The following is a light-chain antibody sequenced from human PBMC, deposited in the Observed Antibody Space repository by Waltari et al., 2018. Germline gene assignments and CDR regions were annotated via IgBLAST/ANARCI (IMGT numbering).Light chain of an antibody. CDR2: LSS. Sequence: DIVMTQSPLSLPATPGGPAPISCRSIQSLLHSNGYNYLDWYLQKTGQSPQVLIYLSSSRASGVPDRFSGSGSGTDFTLNISRVEAEDVGVYYCMQALQTPLTFGGGTKVEIK. CDR3: MQALQTPLT. J-gene: IGKJ4*01. V-gene: IGKV2-28*01. CDR1: QSLLHSNGYNY.